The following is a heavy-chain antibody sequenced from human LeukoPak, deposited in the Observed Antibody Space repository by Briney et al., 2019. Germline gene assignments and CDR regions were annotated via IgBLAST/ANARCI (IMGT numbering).Heavy chain of an antibody. V-gene: IGHV4-59*01. Sequence: WXWIRQXPGKGLEWMGYIYYSGSTNYNPSLKSRVTISVDTSKNQFSLKLSSVTAADTAVYYCARGHYYYGMDVWGQGTTVTVSS. J-gene: IGHJ6*02. CDR2: IYYSGST. CDR3: ARGHYYYGMDV.